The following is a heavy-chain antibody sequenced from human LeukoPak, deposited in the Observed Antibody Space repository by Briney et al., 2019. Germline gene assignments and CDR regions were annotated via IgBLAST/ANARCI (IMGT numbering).Heavy chain of an antibody. CDR1: GFTFSNYE. V-gene: IGHV3-48*03. Sequence: GGSLRLSCATSGFTFSNYEMNWVRQAPGKGLEWVSYISSSGSTTYYADSVKGRFTISRDNAKNSLYLQMNSLRAEDTAVYYCARGYCSGGSCYFDYWGQGTLVTVSS. J-gene: IGHJ4*02. CDR3: ARGYCSGGSCYFDY. CDR2: ISSSGSTT. D-gene: IGHD2-15*01.